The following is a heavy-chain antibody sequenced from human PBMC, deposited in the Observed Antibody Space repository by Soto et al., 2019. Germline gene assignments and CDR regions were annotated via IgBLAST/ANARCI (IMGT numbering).Heavy chain of an antibody. CDR1: GGSVSGGNHY. V-gene: IGHV4-61*01. CDR2: IYDSGSN. CDR3: AKYNSISDGGWFDP. Sequence: SETLSLTCTVSGGSVSGGNHYWSWIRQPPGKGLEWIGYIYDSGSNNYNPSLKSRVTISEDTSKNQFSLKLRSATAADTAVYYCAKYNSISDGGWFDPWGQGTLVTVSS. D-gene: IGHD2-2*01. J-gene: IGHJ5*02.